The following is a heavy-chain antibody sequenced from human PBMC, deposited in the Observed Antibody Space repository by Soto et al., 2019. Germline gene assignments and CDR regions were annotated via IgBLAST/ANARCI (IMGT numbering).Heavy chain of an antibody. J-gene: IGHJ4*02. D-gene: IGHD6-13*01. Sequence: QVQLQESGPGLVKPSETLSLTSTVSGGSISSYYWSWIRQHPGKGLEWIGYIYYSGITNYNPSLKSRVTISVDTPKNQFSLKLSSVTAADTAMYYCARHAGVAGSSWYYFDYWGQGTLVTVSS. CDR1: GGSISSYY. CDR3: ARHAGVAGSSWYYFDY. CDR2: IYYSGIT. V-gene: IGHV4-59*08.